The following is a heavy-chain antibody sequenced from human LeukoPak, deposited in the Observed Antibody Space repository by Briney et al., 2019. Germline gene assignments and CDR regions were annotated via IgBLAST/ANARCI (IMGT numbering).Heavy chain of an antibody. Sequence: KPSETLSLTCTVAGGSMSSYYWNWIRQPPGKGLEWIGYFHYSGSTNYNPSLKSRVTISVDTSKNQFSLKLSSVTAADTAVYYCARDRLPGYYYGSGGTFDYWGQGTLVTVSS. V-gene: IGHV4-59*12. J-gene: IGHJ4*02. CDR1: GGSMSSYY. CDR3: ARDRLPGYYYGSGGTFDY. CDR2: FHYSGST. D-gene: IGHD3-10*01.